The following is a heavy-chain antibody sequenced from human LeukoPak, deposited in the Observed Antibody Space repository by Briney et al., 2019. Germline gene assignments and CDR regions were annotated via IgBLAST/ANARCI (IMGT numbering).Heavy chain of an antibody. J-gene: IGHJ3*02. CDR2: IKQGGSVR. CDR1: GFTFSSYW. D-gene: IGHD1-26*01. Sequence: GGSLRLSCAASGFTFSSYWMTWVRRAPGKGLEWVASIKQGGSVRHYVDSVRGRFTVSRDNAKNSLYLQMNSLRAGDTAVYYCAREEVGAGSAFDIWGQGTMATVSS. CDR3: AREEVGAGSAFDI. V-gene: IGHV3-7*01.